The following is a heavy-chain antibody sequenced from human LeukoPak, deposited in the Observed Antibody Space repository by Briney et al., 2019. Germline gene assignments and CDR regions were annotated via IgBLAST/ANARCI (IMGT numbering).Heavy chain of an antibody. V-gene: IGHV5-51*01. CDR1: GYSFTSYW. D-gene: IGHD3-9*01. CDR3: ACPLTDYLDAFDI. Sequence: GESLKISCKGSGYSFTSYWIGWERQMPGKGLEWMGIIYPGDSDTRYSPSFQGQVTISADKSISTAYLQWSSLKASDTAMYYCACPLTDYLDAFDIWGQGTMVTVSS. CDR2: IYPGDSDT. J-gene: IGHJ3*02.